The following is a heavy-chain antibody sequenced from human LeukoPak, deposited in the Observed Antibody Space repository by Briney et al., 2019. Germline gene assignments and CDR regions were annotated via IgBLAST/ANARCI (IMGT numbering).Heavy chain of an antibody. CDR2: ICSSSSYI. CDR3: ARDSGNYLDAFDI. CDR1: GFTFSRHS. D-gene: IGHD1-7*01. Sequence: GGSLRLSCAASGFTFSRHSINWVRQAPGEGLEWVSSICSSSSYIYYADSVKGRFTTSRDNAKNSLYLQKNSLRAEDTAVYYCARDSGNYLDAFDIWGQGTMVTVSS. V-gene: IGHV3-21*01. J-gene: IGHJ3*02.